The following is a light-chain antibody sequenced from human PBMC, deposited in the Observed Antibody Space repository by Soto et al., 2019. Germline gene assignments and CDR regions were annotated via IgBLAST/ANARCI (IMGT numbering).Light chain of an antibody. Sequence: QSALTQPTSVSGSPGQSITISCTGNHNDIGTYDYVSWYQQHPGRAPRLLIHGVTTRPSGISGRFSASKSGLTASLTISGLQPEDEADYYCSSYATNYNYVFGTGTKVTVL. CDR2: GVT. V-gene: IGLV2-14*03. CDR3: SSYATNYNYV. J-gene: IGLJ1*01. CDR1: HNDIGTYDY.